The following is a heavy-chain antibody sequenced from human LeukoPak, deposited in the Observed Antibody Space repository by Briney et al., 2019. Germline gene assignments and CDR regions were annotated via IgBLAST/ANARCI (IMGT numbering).Heavy chain of an antibody. CDR2: IWYDGSNK. Sequence: GRSLRLSCAASGFTFSSYGMHWVRQAPGKGLEWVAVIWYDGSNKYYADSVKGRFTISRDNSKNTLYLQMNSLRAEDTAVYYCARGTRRILYSSSPGDYWGQGTLVTVSS. V-gene: IGHV3-33*01. D-gene: IGHD6-6*01. CDR3: ARGTRRILYSSSPGDY. J-gene: IGHJ4*02. CDR1: GFTFSSYG.